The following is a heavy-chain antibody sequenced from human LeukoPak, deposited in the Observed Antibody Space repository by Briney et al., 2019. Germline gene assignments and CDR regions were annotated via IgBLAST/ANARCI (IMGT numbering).Heavy chain of an antibody. CDR1: GFILSTKY. V-gene: IGHV3-53*04. D-gene: IGHD3-3*01. Sequence: PGGSLRLSCAASGFILSTKYMSWVRQAPGKGLEWVSVIYNSGITYYADSVKGRFTISRHNSENTVYLQMNSLRGEDTAVYYCARASAAGNDFWAGYPSDAFDIWGQGTRVTVSS. CDR2: IYNSGIT. CDR3: ARASAAGNDFWAGYPSDAFDI. J-gene: IGHJ3*02.